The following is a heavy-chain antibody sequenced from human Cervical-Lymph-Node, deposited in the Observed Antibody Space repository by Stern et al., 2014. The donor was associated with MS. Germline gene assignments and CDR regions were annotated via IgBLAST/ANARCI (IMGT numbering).Heavy chain of an antibody. CDR2: IYYSGSA. J-gene: IGHJ3*02. CDR1: GDSIRSYC. Sequence: QLQLQESGPGLVKPSETLSLTCTVSGDSIRSYCWSWIRQPPGKGLEWIGYIYYSGSAYYNPSLKSRVTISVDMSKNQFSLTLNSVTAADAAVYYCARSAGDTCSSGAFDIWGQGTMVTVSS. D-gene: IGHD2-15*01. V-gene: IGHV4-59*01. CDR3: ARSAGDTCSSGAFDI.